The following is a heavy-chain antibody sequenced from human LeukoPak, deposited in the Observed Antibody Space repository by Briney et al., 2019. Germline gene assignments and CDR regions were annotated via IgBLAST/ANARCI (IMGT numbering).Heavy chain of an antibody. Sequence: SETLSLTCTVSGGSISSYYWSWIRQPPGKGLEWIGYIYYSGSTNYNPSLKSRVTISVDTSKNQFSLKLSSVTAADTAVYYCARQVEVVPAAMPNTFDYWGQGTLVTVSS. CDR2: IYYSGST. J-gene: IGHJ4*02. CDR3: ARQVEVVPAAMPNTFDY. V-gene: IGHV4-59*12. D-gene: IGHD2-2*01. CDR1: GGSISSYY.